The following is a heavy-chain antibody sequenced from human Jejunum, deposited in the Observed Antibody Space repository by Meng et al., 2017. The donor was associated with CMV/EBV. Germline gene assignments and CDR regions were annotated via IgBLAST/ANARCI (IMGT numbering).Heavy chain of an antibody. D-gene: IGHD5-18*01. CDR2: IIPIFGKA. Sequence: SGDTFTRYSISWVRQAPGQGLEWVGGIIPIFGKANDAKKYQGRVTITADKTTSIVYMELSRLTSEDAAMYYCARECPNSYPGTWFDPWGQGSLVTVSS. CDR1: GDTFTRYS. V-gene: IGHV1-69*06. CDR3: ARECPNSYPGTWFDP. J-gene: IGHJ5*02.